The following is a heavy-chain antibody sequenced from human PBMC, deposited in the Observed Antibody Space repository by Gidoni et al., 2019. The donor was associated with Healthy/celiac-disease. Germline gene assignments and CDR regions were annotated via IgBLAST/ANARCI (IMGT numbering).Heavy chain of an antibody. CDR2: IYYSGST. J-gene: IGHJ6*03. Sequence: QLQLQESGPGLVKHSETLSLTCTVSGGSISSSSYYWGWIRQPPGKGLEWIGSIYYSGSTYYNPSLKSRVTISVDTSKNQFSLKLSSVTAADTAVYYCARHYSSIAAARYYYYMDVWGKGTTVTVSS. CDR3: ARHYSSIAAARYYYYMDV. D-gene: IGHD6-13*01. V-gene: IGHV4-39*01. CDR1: GGSISSSSYY.